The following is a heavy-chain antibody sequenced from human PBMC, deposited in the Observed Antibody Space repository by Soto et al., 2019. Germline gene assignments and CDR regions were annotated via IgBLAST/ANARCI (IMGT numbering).Heavy chain of an antibody. J-gene: IGHJ5*02. CDR3: ASSSFGEFLNWFDP. D-gene: IGHD3-10*01. CDR1: GGSISSGGYS. CDR2: IYHSGST. Sequence: TLSLTCTVSGGSISSGGYSWSWIRQPPGKGLEWIGYIYHSGSTYYNPSLKSRVTISVDTSKNQFSLKLSSVTAADTAVYYCASSSFGEFLNWFDPWGQGTLVTVSS. V-gene: IGHV4-30-2*01.